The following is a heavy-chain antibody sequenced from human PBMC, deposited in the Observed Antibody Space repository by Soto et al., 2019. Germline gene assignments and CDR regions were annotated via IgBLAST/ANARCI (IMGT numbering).Heavy chain of an antibody. CDR2: INPNSGGT. Sequence: GASVKVSCKASGYTFTGYYMHWVRQAPGQGLEWMGWINPNSGGTNYAQKFQGWVTMTRDTSISTAYMELSSLRAEDTAVYYCARDGQQQPPAFDIWGQGTMVTVSS. V-gene: IGHV1-2*04. J-gene: IGHJ3*02. D-gene: IGHD6-13*01. CDR1: GYTFTGYY. CDR3: ARDGQQQPPAFDI.